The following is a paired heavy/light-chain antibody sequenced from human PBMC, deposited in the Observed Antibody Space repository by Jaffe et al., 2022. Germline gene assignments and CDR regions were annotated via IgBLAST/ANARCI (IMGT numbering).Light chain of an antibody. CDR2: GNS. CDR3: QSYDSSLSGPYWV. J-gene: IGLJ3*02. V-gene: IGLV1-40*01. Sequence: QSVLTQPPSVSGAPGQRVTISCTGSSSNIGAGYDVHWYQQLPGTAPKLLIYGNSNRPSGVPDRFSGSKSGTSASLAITGLQAEDEADYYCQSYDSSLSGPYWVFGGGTKLTVL. CDR1: SSNIGAGYD.
Heavy chain of an antibody. J-gene: IGHJ5*02. V-gene: IGHV4-34*01. CDR3: ARGRDIVVVVAATRDWFDP. CDR1: GGSFSGYY. Sequence: QVQLQQWGAGLLKPSETLSLTCAVYGGSFSGYYWSWIRQPPGKGLEWIGEINHSGSTNYNPSLKSRVTISVDTSKNQFSLKLSSVTAADTAVYYCARGRDIVVVVAATRDWFDPWGQGTLVTVSS. D-gene: IGHD2-15*01. CDR2: INHSGST.